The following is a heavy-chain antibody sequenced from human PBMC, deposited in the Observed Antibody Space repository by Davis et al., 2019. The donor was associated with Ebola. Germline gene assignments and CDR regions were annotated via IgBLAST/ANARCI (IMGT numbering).Heavy chain of an antibody. CDR2: IRSKANSYAT. V-gene: IGHV3-73*01. J-gene: IGHJ4*02. CDR1: GFTFSGSA. Sequence: GGSLRLSCAASGFTFSGSAMHCVRQASGKGLEWVGRIRSKANSYATAYAASVKGRFTISRDDSKNTAYLQMNSLKTEDTAVYYCTRGDGTTYNYWGQGTLVTVSS. D-gene: IGHD1-1*01. CDR3: TRGDGTTYNY.